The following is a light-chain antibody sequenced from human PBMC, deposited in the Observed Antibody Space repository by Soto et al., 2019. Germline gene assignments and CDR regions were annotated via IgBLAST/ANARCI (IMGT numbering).Light chain of an antibody. CDR1: QSVSGW. CDR3: QQYESYPLT. Sequence: DIQMTQSPSTLSESVLDRVTITCLASQSVSGWLAWYRQKPGKAPELLIYSASTLEAGVPSRFSGSGSGTEFTLTVSSLQPDDFATYYCQQYESYPLTFGGGTKV. V-gene: IGKV1-5*03. CDR2: SAS. J-gene: IGKJ4*01.